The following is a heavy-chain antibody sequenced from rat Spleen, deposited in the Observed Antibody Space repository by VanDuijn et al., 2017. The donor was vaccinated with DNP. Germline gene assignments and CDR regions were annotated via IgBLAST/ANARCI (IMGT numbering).Heavy chain of an antibody. V-gene: IGHV5-22*01. CDR2: IGSAAYAP. D-gene: IGHD4-3*01. CDR3: VRWNSGHFDY. J-gene: IGHJ2*01. Sequence: EVQLVESGGGLVQPGRSLKLSCAASGFTFSAYYMAWVRQPPAKGLEWVAYIGSAAYAPYYTDSVKGRFTISRDNAKNTLYLQMNSLRSEDMATYYCVRWNSGHFDYWGQGVMVPVSS. CDR1: GFTFSAYY.